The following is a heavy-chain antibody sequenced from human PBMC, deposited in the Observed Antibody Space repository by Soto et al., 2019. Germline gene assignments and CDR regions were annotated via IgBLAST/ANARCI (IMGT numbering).Heavy chain of an antibody. CDR2: IYYSGST. CDR3: ARFGVGSTKNTTFDY. J-gene: IGHJ4*02. CDR1: GGSLSRYY. Sequence: ETLSRTFPVSGGSLSRYYWRWIRQPPGQGLELIVHIYYSGSTSYNPSLNSRVTISVVTSKNQFSLSLSSVTAADTAVYYCARFGVGSTKNTTFDYWGQGALVT. V-gene: IGHV4-59*01. D-gene: IGHD1-26*01.